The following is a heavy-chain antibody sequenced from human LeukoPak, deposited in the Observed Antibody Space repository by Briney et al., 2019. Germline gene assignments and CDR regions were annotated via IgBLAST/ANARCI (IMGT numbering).Heavy chain of an antibody. Sequence: SETLSLTCTVSGGSTNTYCWSWIRQPAQKGLEWIGRIYPSGSTYYNPSLKSRVTISIDKSKNQFSLRLTSVTAADTAVYYCARDRSGYSEYYFDYWGQGSLVTVSS. D-gene: IGHD5-12*01. V-gene: IGHV4-4*07. CDR2: IYPSGST. J-gene: IGHJ4*02. CDR1: GGSTNTYC. CDR3: ARDRSGYSEYYFDY.